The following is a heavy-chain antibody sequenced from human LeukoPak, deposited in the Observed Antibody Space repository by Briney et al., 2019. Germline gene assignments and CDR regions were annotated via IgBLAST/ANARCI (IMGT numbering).Heavy chain of an antibody. Sequence: GGSLRLSCVGSGFIVSNNYMSWVRQAPGKGLEWVSVVYSGGDKYYADFVMGLFTISRDKSKNTLFLQMNNLGAEDTAVYYCARAGYSYGRGYFDYWGQGTLVTVSS. D-gene: IGHD5-18*01. V-gene: IGHV3-53*01. CDR1: GFIVSNNY. J-gene: IGHJ4*02. CDR2: VYSGGDK. CDR3: ARAGYSYGRGYFDY.